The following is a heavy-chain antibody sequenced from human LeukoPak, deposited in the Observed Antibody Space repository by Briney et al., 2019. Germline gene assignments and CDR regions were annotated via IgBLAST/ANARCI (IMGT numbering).Heavy chain of an antibody. V-gene: IGHV3-21*01. CDR3: TRDEPIGVFDI. J-gene: IGHJ3*02. Sequence: GGSLRLSCAASGFTFSSYSMNWVRQAPGKGLEWVSTTSTSSSYIYYEDSLKGRFTISRDNAKNSLYLQMSSLRAEDTAVYYCTRDEPIGVFDIWGQGTMVSVSS. D-gene: IGHD1-14*01. CDR1: GFTFSSYS. CDR2: TSTSSSYI.